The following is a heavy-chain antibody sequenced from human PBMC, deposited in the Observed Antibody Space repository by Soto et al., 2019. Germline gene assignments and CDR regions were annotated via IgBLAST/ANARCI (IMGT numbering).Heavy chain of an antibody. D-gene: IGHD3-22*01. Sequence: GESLKISCKGSGYSFTSYWISWVRQMPGKGLEWMGRIDPSDSYTNYSPSFQGHVTISADKSISTAYLQWSSLKASDTAMYYCARHAVAGYYSYYYYGMDVWGQGTTVTVSS. J-gene: IGHJ6*02. CDR3: ARHAVAGYYSYYYYGMDV. CDR2: IDPSDSYT. CDR1: GYSFTSYW. V-gene: IGHV5-10-1*01.